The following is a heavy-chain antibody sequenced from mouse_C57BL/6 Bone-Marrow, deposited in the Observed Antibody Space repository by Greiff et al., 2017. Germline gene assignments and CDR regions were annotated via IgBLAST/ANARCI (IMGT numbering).Heavy chain of an antibody. CDR1: GYTFTDYY. V-gene: IGHV1-19*01. CDR3: ARYSKGYFDV. Sequence: EVQLQQSGPVLVKPGASVKMSCKASGYTFTDYYMNWVKQSHGKSLEWIGVINPYNGGTSYNQKFKGKATLTVDKSSSTAYMELNSLTSEYSAVYYCARYSKGYFDVWGTGTTVTVSA. J-gene: IGHJ1*03. CDR2: INPYNGGT. D-gene: IGHD2-5*01.